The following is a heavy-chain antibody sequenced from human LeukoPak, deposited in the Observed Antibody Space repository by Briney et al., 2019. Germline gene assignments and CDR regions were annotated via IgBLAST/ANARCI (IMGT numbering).Heavy chain of an antibody. J-gene: IGHJ4*02. Sequence: ASETLSLTCAVSGVSISSDNWWTWVRQPPGKGLEWIGEIHHSGNTKYSPSLETLVTISTDRSKNHLSLHLSAGTAADTAVYYCATSDPGRTDMLPPDYWGQGTLVTVSS. CDR2: IHHSGNT. CDR3: ATSDPGRTDMLPPDY. V-gene: IGHV4-4*02. CDR1: GVSISSDNW. D-gene: IGHD5-18*01.